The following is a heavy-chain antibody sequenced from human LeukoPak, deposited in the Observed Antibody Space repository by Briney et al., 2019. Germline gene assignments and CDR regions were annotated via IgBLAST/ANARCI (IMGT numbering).Heavy chain of an antibody. Sequence: SGGSLRLSCTASGVSLSNYAMHWVRRPPGRGLEWVAVISFDGTNKYYGDSVEGRFSVSRDNSKNTLYLQINSLRPDDTAMYYCATDYGDYEPIDYWGQGTLVTVSS. J-gene: IGHJ4*02. CDR3: ATDYGDYEPIDY. D-gene: IGHD4-17*01. V-gene: IGHV3-30*04. CDR1: GVSLSNYA. CDR2: ISFDGTNK.